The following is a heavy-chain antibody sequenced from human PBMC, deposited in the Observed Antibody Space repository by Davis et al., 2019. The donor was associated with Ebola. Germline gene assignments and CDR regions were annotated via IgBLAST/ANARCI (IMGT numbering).Heavy chain of an antibody. CDR2: LGTSADA. CDR3: AKDTSNIWFDI. J-gene: IGHJ3*02. D-gene: IGHD1-26*01. Sequence: GESLKISCAASGFTFSSNSMNWVRQAPGKGLEWVSTLGTSADAYYADSVKGRFTISRDNSKNTLYLQMNGLRVEDTAIYYCAKDTSNIWFDIWGQGTVVTVSS. V-gene: IGHV3-23*01. CDR1: GFTFSSNS.